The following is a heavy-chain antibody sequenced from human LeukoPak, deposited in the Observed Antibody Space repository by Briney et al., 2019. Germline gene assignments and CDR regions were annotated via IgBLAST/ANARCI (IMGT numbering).Heavy chain of an antibody. V-gene: IGHV3-30*18. CDR2: ISYDGSNK. D-gene: IGHD6-13*01. CDR3: AKSLQHSSSWYAADAFDI. CDR1: GFTFSSYG. Sequence: GRSLRLSCAASGFTFSSYGMHWVRQAPGKGLEWVAVISYDGSNKYYADSVKGRFTISRDNAKNSLYLQMNSLRAEDMALYYCAKSLQHSSSWYAADAFDIWGQGTMVTVSS. J-gene: IGHJ3*02.